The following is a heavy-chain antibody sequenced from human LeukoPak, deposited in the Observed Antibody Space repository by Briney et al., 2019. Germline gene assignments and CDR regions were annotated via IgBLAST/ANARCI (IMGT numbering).Heavy chain of an antibody. CDR2: ISSSGSTI. D-gene: IGHD3-16*01. Sequence: PGGSLRLSCAASGFTFSDYYMSWIRQAPGKGLEWVSYISSSGSTIYYADSVKGRFTISRDNAKNSLYLQMNSLRAEDTAVYYCATGPALAVYDYVWGSYCYWGQGTLVTVSS. CDR3: ATGPALAVYDYVWGSYCY. CDR1: GFTFSDYY. J-gene: IGHJ4*02. V-gene: IGHV3-11*01.